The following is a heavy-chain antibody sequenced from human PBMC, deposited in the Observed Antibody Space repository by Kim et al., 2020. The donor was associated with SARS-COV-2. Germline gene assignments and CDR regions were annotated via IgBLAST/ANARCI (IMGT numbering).Heavy chain of an antibody. CDR1: GFRLSGYD. CDR2: ISGRGIT. V-gene: IGHV3-23*01. J-gene: IGHJ5*02. CDR3: ARVPNYASYVNWFDP. D-gene: IGHD3-16*01. Sequence: GGSLRLSCAASGFRLSGYDMNWVRLAPGKGLEWVSAISGRGITYYADSVKGRLTISRDDYKNTLSLQMNSRRVEDTAVYYCARVPNYASYVNWFDPWGRGTLVTVSS.